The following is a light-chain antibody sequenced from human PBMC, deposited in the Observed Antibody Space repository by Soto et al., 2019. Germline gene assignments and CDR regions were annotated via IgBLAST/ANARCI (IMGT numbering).Light chain of an antibody. Sequence: EIVLTQSPGTLSLSPGERATLSCRASQSVSSSYLAWYQQKPGQAPRLLIYGASSRATGIPDRFSGSGSGTDFTLTISRLEPEDFAVYYCQQHEAFGQGTKLEIK. CDR2: GAS. V-gene: IGKV3-20*01. J-gene: IGKJ2*01. CDR3: QQHEA. CDR1: QSVSSSY.